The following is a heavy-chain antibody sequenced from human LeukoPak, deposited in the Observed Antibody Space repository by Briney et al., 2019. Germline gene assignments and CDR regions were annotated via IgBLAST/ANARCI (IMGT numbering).Heavy chain of an antibody. V-gene: IGHV4-59*01. J-gene: IGHJ4*02. D-gene: IGHD3-10*01. CDR1: GASISGYY. CDR2: IYYSGST. CDR3: ARHHYGSGSKAFDF. Sequence: SETLSLTCTVSGASISGYYWSWIRQPPGKGLEWLGYIYYSGSTNYNPSLKSRVTISVATSMNQFSLKLSSVTAADTAVYYCARHHYGSGSKAFDFWGQGTLVTVPS.